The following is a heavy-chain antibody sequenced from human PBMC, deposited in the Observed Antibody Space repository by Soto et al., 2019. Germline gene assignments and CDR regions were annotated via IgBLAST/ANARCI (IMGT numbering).Heavy chain of an antibody. CDR2: IYWDGDK. CDR1: GFSLTKSPVG. D-gene: IGHD1-1*01. CDR3: AHRLGGSSWNDGFFDF. J-gene: IGHJ4*02. Sequence: QITLKESGPTLVEPTEALALTCSFSGFSLTKSPVGVGWFRQPPGKALEWLAGIYWDGDKRYNPSLKTRITMTKDTYRNQVALTMTDMEPKDTATYFCAHRLGGSSWNDGFFDFWGQGFPVTVS. V-gene: IGHV2-5*02.